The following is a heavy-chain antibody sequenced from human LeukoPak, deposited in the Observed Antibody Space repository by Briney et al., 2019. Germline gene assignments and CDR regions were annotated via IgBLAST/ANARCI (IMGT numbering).Heavy chain of an antibody. CDR1: GYTFTGHY. CDR3: ARDRDYSNTERGFDY. V-gene: IGHV1-2*02. Sequence: GASVKVSCKTSGYTFTGHYIHWVRQAPGQGLEWMGWINPNSGETNSAQKFQGRVTMTGDTSISTAYMELRRVTSDDTAVYYCARDRDYSNTERGFDYWGQGTLVTVSS. D-gene: IGHD4-11*01. J-gene: IGHJ4*02. CDR2: INPNSGET.